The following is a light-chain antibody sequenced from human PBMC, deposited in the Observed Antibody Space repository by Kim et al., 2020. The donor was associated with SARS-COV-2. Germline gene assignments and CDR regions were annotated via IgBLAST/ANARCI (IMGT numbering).Light chain of an antibody. CDR3: QQYSSYPIT. Sequence: DIQMTQSPSSLSASVGDRVTITCRASQGINNYLAWFQQKPGKAPKSLIYGASSLQIGVPSKFSGSGSGTDFNLTIISLQTEDFATYYCQQYSSYPITFGQWTRLEIK. CDR2: GAS. CDR1: QGINNY. V-gene: IGKV1-16*02. J-gene: IGKJ5*01.